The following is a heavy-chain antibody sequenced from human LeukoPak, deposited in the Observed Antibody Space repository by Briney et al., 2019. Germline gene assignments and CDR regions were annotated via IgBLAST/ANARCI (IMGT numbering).Heavy chain of an antibody. V-gene: IGHV1-18*01. CDR3: ARDYGSGSYYLVGHFDY. D-gene: IGHD3-10*01. Sequence: GASVKVSCKASGYTFTSYGISWVRQAPGQGLEWMGWISAYNGNTNYAQKLQGRVTMTTDTSTSTAYMELRSLRSDDTAVYYCARDYGSGSYYLVGHFDYWGQGTLVTVSS. J-gene: IGHJ4*02. CDR1: GYTFTSYG. CDR2: ISAYNGNT.